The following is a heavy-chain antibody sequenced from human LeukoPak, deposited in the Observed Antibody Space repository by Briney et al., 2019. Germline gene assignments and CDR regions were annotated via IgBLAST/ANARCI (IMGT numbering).Heavy chain of an antibody. CDR2: ISSSGSTI. CDR3: ARDRDDYVWGSYRYNLDY. J-gene: IGHJ4*02. D-gene: IGHD3-16*02. Sequence: GGSLRLSCAASGFTFSDYYMSWIRQAPGKGLEWVSYISSSGSTIYYADSVKGRFTISRDNAKNSLYLQMNSLRAEDTAVYYCARDRDDYVWGSYRYNLDYWGQGTLVTVSS. V-gene: IGHV3-11*01. CDR1: GFTFSDYY.